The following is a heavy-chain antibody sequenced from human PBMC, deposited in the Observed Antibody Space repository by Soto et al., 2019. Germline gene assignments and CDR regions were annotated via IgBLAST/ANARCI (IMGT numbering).Heavy chain of an antibody. CDR2: IKPDGTET. CDR1: GFTFSDYL. J-gene: IGHJ6*02. V-gene: IGHV3-7*01. CDR3: AKEIMPDFWSGRYYYYGMDV. D-gene: IGHD3-3*01. Sequence: GGSLRLSCAASGFTFSDYLMSWVRQAPGKGLEWVANIKPDGTETYNVDSVKGRLTISRDNAKNSLYLEMNSLRAEDTAMYYCAKEIMPDFWSGRYYYYGMDVWGQGTTVTVSS.